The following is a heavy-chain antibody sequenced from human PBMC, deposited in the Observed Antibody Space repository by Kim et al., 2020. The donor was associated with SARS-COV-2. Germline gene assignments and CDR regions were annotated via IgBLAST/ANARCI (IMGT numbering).Heavy chain of an antibody. J-gene: IGHJ6*02. D-gene: IGHD3-10*01. Sequence: GGSLRLSCAASGFTFSRYGIHWVRQAPGKGLEWVTFISYDGSNEYYADSVKGRFTVSRDNSKNTLYVQMSSLRVEDTAVYYCAKLGAYGPGSYFSLTPAHDDYLDVWGQGTTVTVSS. CDR1: GFTFSRYG. CDR3: AKLGAYGPGSYFSLTPAHDDYLDV. V-gene: IGHV3-30*18. CDR2: ISYDGSNE.